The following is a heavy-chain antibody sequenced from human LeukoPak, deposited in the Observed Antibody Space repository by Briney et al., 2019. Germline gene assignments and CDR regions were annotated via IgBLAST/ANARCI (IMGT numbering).Heavy chain of an antibody. D-gene: IGHD2-15*01. Sequence: GGSLRLSCAASGFTFSSYGMSWVRQAPGKGLEWVSGISGGAASTNYADSVKGRFTISRDNSKNTLYLQMNSLRVEDTAVYYCAKSGRYCSGGSCYQEASLDYWGQGILVTVSS. CDR1: GFTFSSYG. J-gene: IGHJ4*02. CDR3: AKSGRYCSGGSCYQEASLDY. CDR2: ISGGAAST. V-gene: IGHV3-23*01.